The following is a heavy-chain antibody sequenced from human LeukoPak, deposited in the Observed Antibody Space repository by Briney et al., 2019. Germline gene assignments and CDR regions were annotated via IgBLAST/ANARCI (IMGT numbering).Heavy chain of an antibody. J-gene: IGHJ4*02. V-gene: IGHV1-8*01. CDR3: ARPRKIAARPSSRNYFDY. CDR2: MNPNSGNT. D-gene: IGHD6-6*01. Sequence: ASVKVSCKASGYTFTSYDINWVRQATGQGLERMGWMNPNSGNTGYAQKFQGRVTMTRNTSISTAYMELSSLRSEGTAVYYCARPRKIAARPSSRNYFDYWGQGTLVTVSS. CDR1: GYTFTSYD.